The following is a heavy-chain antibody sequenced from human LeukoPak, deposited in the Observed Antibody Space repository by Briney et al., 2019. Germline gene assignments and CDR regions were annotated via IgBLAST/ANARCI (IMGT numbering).Heavy chain of an antibody. Sequence: SQTLSLTCAISGDSFSSNSAAWTWIRQSPSRGFEGLGRTYYRSKWYNDYAVSVKSRITINPDTSKNQFSLQLNSVTPEDTAVYYCARGYGMHVWGQGTTVTVSS. V-gene: IGHV6-1*01. CDR2: TYYRSKWYN. J-gene: IGHJ6*02. CDR3: ARGYGMHV. CDR1: GDSFSSNSAA.